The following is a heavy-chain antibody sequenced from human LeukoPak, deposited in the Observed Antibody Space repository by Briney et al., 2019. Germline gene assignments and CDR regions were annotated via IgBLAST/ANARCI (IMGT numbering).Heavy chain of an antibody. J-gene: IGHJ5*02. V-gene: IGHV1-69*01. Sequence: ASVKVSCKASGGTFSSYVISWVRQAPGQGLEWMGGIIPIFGTANYAQKFQGRVTITADESTSTAYMEPSSLRSEDTAVYYCARALLRYCSSTSCYWFDPWGQGTLVTVSS. CDR3: ARALLRYCSSTSCYWFDP. CDR1: GGTFSSYV. CDR2: IIPIFGTA. D-gene: IGHD2-2*01.